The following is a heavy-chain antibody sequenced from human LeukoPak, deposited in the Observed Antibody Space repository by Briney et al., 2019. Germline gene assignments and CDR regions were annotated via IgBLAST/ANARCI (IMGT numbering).Heavy chain of an antibody. Sequence: GGSLRLXCAASGFIVSNTYMTWVRQAPGKVLEWVSVIHNDGSTYYADSVKGRFTISRDNSKNMLFLRMNSLRVEDTAVYFCAKNRPSNWYGYDFWSGYHDFDYWGQGTLVTVSS. J-gene: IGHJ4*02. V-gene: IGHV3-53*01. D-gene: IGHD3-3*01. CDR2: IHNDGST. CDR1: GFIVSNTY. CDR3: AKNRPSNWYGYDFWSGYHDFDY.